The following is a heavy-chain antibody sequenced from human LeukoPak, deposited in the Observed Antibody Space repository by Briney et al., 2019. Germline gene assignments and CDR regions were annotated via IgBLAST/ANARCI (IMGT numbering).Heavy chain of an antibody. D-gene: IGHD3-16*02. CDR1: GFTFSSYG. J-gene: IGHJ4*02. CDR2: ISYDGSNK. V-gene: IGHV3-30*03. CDR3: ARDFFAFGGVIALLDY. Sequence: GGSLRLSCAASGFTFSSYGMHWVRQAPGKGLEWVAVISYDGSNKYYADSVKGRFTISRDNSKNTLNLQMSSLRAEDTAVYYCARDFFAFGGVIALLDYWGQGTLVTVSS.